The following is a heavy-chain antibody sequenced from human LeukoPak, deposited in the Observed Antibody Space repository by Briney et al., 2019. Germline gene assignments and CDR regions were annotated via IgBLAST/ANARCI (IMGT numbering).Heavy chain of an antibody. CDR1: GRSISSHY. V-gene: IGHV4-59*08. D-gene: IGHD3-10*01. Sequence: KASETLSLTCTVSGRSISSHYWSWIRQPPGKGLEWIGCIYYSGNTNYNPSLESRVTISVDTSKIQFSLKLTSVTAADTAVYYCARHQLRGFLDDNWGQGTLVTVSS. CDR2: IYYSGNT. CDR3: ARHQLRGFLDDN. J-gene: IGHJ4*02.